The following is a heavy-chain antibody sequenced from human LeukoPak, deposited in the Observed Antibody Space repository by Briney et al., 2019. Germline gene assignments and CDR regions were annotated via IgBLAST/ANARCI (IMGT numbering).Heavy chain of an antibody. CDR2: IYTSGST. CDR3: ARDHDYGDYGNDY. J-gene: IGHJ4*02. Sequence: PSETLSLTCTVSGGSISSGSYYWSWIRQPAGKGLEWIGRIYTSGSTNYNPSLKSRVTISVDTSKNQFSLKLSSVTAADTAVYYCARDHDYGDYGNDYWGQGTLVTVSS. V-gene: IGHV4-61*02. D-gene: IGHD4-17*01. CDR1: GGSISSGSYY.